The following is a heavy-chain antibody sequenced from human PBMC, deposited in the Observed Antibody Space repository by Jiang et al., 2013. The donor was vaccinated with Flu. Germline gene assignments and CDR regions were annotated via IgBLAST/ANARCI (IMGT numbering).Heavy chain of an antibody. CDR3: ATKNRYFDY. D-gene: IGHD1-14*01. V-gene: IGHV4-39*01. Sequence: SGGSIGSSSYYWGWIRQPPGKGLEWIGSIYYSGSTYYNPSLKSRVTISVDTSKNQFSLKLSSVTAADTAVYYCATKNRYFDYWGQGTLVTVSS. CDR1: GGSIGSSSYY. J-gene: IGHJ4*02. CDR2: IYYSGST.